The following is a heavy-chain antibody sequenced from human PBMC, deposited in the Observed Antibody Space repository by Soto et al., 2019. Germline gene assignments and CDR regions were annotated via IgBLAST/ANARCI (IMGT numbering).Heavy chain of an antibody. Sequence: PSETLSLTCAVYGGSFSGYYWSWIRQPPGKGLEWIGEINHSGSTNYNPSLKSRVTISVDTSKNQFSLKLSSVTAADTAVYYCASLWSRVEEMATMGRHWFDPWRQGTLVTAPQ. CDR1: GGSFSGYY. V-gene: IGHV4-34*01. J-gene: IGHJ5*02. CDR2: INHSGST. D-gene: IGHD5-12*01. CDR3: ASLWSRVEEMATMGRHWFDP.